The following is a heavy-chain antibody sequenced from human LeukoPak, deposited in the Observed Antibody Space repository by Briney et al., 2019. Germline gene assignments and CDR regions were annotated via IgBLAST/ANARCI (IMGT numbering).Heavy chain of an antibody. CDR3: ARELGGSISRHFDY. Sequence: GGSLRLSCAASGFTFSSYAMHWVRQAPGEGPVWVSRINTDGNITTYADSVKGRFSISRDNAKNALYLQMNSLRAEDTAVFYCARELGGSISRHFDYWGQGTLVTVSS. J-gene: IGHJ4*02. CDR2: INTDGNIT. V-gene: IGHV3-74*01. CDR1: GFTFSSYA. D-gene: IGHD2-15*01.